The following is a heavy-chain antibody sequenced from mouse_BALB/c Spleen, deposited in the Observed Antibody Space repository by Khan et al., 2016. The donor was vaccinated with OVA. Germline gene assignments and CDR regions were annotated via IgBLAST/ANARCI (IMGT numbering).Heavy chain of an antibody. CDR2: ISYSGNT. CDR3: ARKDYYDYDPFPY. Sequence: VQLQESGPGLVKPSQSLSLTCTVTGYSITSEFAWNWIRQFPGNKLEWMGYISYSGNTRYNPSLKSLISITRDTSRNQSFLQLNSVTTEDTATDYCARKDYYDYDPFPYWGQGTLVTVSA. CDR1: GYSITSEFA. V-gene: IGHV3-2*02. J-gene: IGHJ3*01. D-gene: IGHD2-4*01.